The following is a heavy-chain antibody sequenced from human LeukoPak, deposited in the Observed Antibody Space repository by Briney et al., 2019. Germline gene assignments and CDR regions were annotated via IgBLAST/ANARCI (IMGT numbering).Heavy chain of an antibody. Sequence: PGGSLRLSCAVSGFTFSGYAMSWVRQAPGKGLEWVSTISGSGDYTYYADSVKGRFSISRDNSKNTLHLQMNSLRVEDTAVYYCVKEFGGHSYGAYFDYWGQGTLVTVSS. CDR3: VKEFGGHSYGAYFDY. J-gene: IGHJ4*02. CDR2: ISGSGDYT. CDR1: GFTFSGYA. V-gene: IGHV3-23*01. D-gene: IGHD5-18*01.